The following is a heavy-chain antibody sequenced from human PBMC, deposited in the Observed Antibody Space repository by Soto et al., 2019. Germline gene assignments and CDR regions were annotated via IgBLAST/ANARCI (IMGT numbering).Heavy chain of an antibody. D-gene: IGHD2-15*01. V-gene: IGHV4-39*01. CDR3: ARVCSGGRCPPWYIQH. Sequence: PSETLSLTCTVSGGSISSSSYYWGWIRQPPGKGLEWIGSIYYSGSTYYNPSLKSRVTISVDTSKNQFSLKLSSVTAADTAVYYCARVCSGGRCPPWYIQHWGPGILVTVSS. CDR2: IYYSGST. J-gene: IGHJ1*01. CDR1: GGSISSSSYY.